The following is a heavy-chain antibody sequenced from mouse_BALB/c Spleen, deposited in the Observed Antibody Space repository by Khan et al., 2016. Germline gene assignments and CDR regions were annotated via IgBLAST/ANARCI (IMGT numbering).Heavy chain of an antibody. Sequence: VELVESGAELVRPGTSVKVSCKASGYAFTNFLIQWVKQRPGQGLEWVGVINPESGGTNYNKKFKDKATLTADKSSSTAYMQLSSLTSDDSAVYFCASYGNFDYWGQGTTLTVSS. D-gene: IGHD2-1*01. V-gene: IGHV1-54*01. CDR2: INPESGGT. J-gene: IGHJ2*01. CDR1: GYAFTNFL. CDR3: ASYGNFDY.